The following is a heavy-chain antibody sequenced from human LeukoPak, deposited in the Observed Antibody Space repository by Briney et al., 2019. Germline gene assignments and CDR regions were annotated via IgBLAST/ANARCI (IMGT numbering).Heavy chain of an antibody. V-gene: IGHV3-30*02. CDR1: GFTFSDFG. Sequence: GGSLRLSCAASGFTFSDFGIHWVRQAPGKGLEWVAFIRYDATIKYHADSVKGRFTISRDNSKNTVYLQLNSLRPEDTAVYYCARDRLSFSGWSGGFDYWGQGTLVAVSS. CDR2: IRYDATIK. J-gene: IGHJ4*02. CDR3: ARDRLSFSGWSGGFDY. D-gene: IGHD6-19*01.